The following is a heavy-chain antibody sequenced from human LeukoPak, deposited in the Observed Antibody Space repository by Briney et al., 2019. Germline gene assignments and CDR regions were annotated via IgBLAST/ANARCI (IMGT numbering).Heavy chain of an antibody. CDR1: GFTFSSYG. Sequence: RPGGSLRLSCAASGFTFSSYGMHWVRQAPGKGLEWVAAISYDGRNKEYVDSVKGRFTISRDNSKNTLYLQMNSLRAEDTAVYNCAEDRGYSHGFDYWGQGTLVTVSS. J-gene: IGHJ4*02. V-gene: IGHV3-30*18. D-gene: IGHD5-18*01. CDR2: ISYDGRNK. CDR3: AEDRGYSHGFDY.